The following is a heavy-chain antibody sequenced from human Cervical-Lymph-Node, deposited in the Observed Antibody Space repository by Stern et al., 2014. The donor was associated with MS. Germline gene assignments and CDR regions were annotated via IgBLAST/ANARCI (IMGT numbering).Heavy chain of an antibody. CDR2: INFAGST. V-gene: IGHV4-59*11. J-gene: IGHJ6*02. CDR1: GFSIRNHY. CDR3: ARAQDYYYGMDV. Sequence: QLQLQESGPGLVKPSETLSLTCTVSGFSIRNHYWSWLRQPPGKGLEWNGYINFAGSTNYNPSINSRVTISIDTSKNQFSLKLSSETAADTAVYYCARAQDYYYGMDVWGQGTTVIVSS.